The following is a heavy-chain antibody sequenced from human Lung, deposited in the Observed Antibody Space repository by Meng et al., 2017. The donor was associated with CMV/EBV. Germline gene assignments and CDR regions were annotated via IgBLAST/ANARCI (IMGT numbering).Heavy chain of an antibody. D-gene: IGHD2-15*01. CDR1: GGSISSGDYY. V-gene: IGHV4-30-4*01. CDR3: ARVGGCSGGGCYHRLFDY. Sequence: HVQLPEPGPGLGKPSQTPSLTCTVSGGSISSGDYYWSWIRQPPGKGLEWIGYIYYTGSTYYNPSLKSRVIISVDTSKNQFSLKLNSVTAADTAVYYCARVGGCSGGGCYHRLFDYWGQGTLVTVSS. CDR2: IYYTGST. J-gene: IGHJ4*02.